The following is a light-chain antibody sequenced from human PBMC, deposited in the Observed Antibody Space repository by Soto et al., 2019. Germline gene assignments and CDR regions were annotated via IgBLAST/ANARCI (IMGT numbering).Light chain of an antibody. V-gene: IGKV4-1*01. J-gene: IGKJ2*01. CDR1: QSVLYSSNNKNY. CDR2: WAS. CDR3: QQYYRTPST. Sequence: DIVMTQSPDSLAVSLGERATINCRSSQSVLYSSNNKNYLAWYQRKPGQPPKLLIYWASTRESGVPDRFSGSGSGTDFTLTISSLQAEDAAVYYCQQYYRTPSTFGQGTKLEIK.